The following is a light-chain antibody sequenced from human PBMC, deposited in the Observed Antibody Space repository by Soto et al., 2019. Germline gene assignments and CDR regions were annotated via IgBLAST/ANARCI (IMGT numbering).Light chain of an antibody. J-gene: IGKJ1*01. CDR3: QHYNSYSEA. CDR1: QRISTW. CDR2: KAS. Sequence: ILLTQSPSSLSASMGDRVTITCRASQRISTWLAWYQQKPGKAPKLLIYKASTLKSGVPSRFSGSGSGTEFTLTISSLQPDDFATYYCQHYNSYSEAFGQGTKVDIK. V-gene: IGKV1-5*03.